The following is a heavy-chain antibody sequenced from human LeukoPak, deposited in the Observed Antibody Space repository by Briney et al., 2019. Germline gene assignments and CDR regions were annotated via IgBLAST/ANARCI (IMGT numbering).Heavy chain of an antibody. D-gene: IGHD3-10*01. V-gene: IGHV4-61*01. Sequence: PSETLSLTCTVSGASVSSGSYYWSWIRQPPGKGLEWIGYIYYSGSAKYNPSLKSRVTISVDTSKNQFSLKLTSVTAADTAVYYCARGFGDWGLSWFDPWGQGTLVTVSS. CDR1: GASVSSGSYY. CDR3: ARGFGDWGLSWFDP. J-gene: IGHJ5*02. CDR2: IYYSGSA.